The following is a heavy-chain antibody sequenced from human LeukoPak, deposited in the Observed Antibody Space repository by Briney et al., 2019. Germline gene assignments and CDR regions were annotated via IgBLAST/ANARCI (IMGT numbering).Heavy chain of an antibody. CDR1: GFTFSSYS. D-gene: IGHD2/OR15-2a*01. V-gene: IGHV3-21*01. Sequence: PGGSLRLSCAASGFTFSSYSMNWVRQAPGKGLEWVSSISSSSSYIYYADSVKGRFTISRDNAKNSLYLQMNSLRAEDTAVYYCARVPTGNLLTDYYYMDVWGKGTTVTVSS. J-gene: IGHJ6*03. CDR2: ISSSSSYI. CDR3: ARVPTGNLLTDYYYMDV.